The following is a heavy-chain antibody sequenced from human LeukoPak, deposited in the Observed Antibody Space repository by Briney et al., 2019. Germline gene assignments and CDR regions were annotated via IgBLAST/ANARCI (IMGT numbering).Heavy chain of an antibody. CDR1: GFTFSSNW. J-gene: IGHJ3*02. V-gene: IGHV3-74*01. Sequence: GGSLRLSCAASGFTFSSNWMNWVRHAPGKGLVWVSRINSDGSTITYADSVKGRFTISRDNAKNTLYLQMNSLRAEDTAVYYCARDNHYDSSGYVGSDTFDIWGQGTMVTVSP. CDR3: ARDNHYDSSGYVGSDTFDI. CDR2: INSDGSTI. D-gene: IGHD3-22*01.